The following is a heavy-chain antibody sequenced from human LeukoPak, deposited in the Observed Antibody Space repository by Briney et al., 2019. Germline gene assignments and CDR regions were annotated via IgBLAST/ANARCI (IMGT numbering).Heavy chain of an antibody. CDR1: GFTFSSYG. J-gene: IGHJ5*02. D-gene: IGHD2-15*01. V-gene: IGHV3-30*02. CDR2: IRYDGSNK. CDR3: AKDYCSGGSCYPFWFDP. Sequence: GGSLRLSCAASGFTFSSYGMHWVRQAPGKGLEWGAFIRYDGSNKYYADSVKGRFTISRDNSKNTLYLQMNSLRAEDTAVYYCAKDYCSGGSCYPFWFDPWGQGTLVTVSS.